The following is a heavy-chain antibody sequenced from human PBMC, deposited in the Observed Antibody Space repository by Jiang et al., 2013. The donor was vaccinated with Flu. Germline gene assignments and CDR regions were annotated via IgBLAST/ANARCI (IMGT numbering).Heavy chain of an antibody. CDR2: TYYRSKWYN. CDR3: ARARYKSGICGGDCYSFDY. J-gene: IGHJ4*02. Sequence: NSAAWNWIRQSPSRGLEWLGRTYYRSKWYNDYAVSVKSRITINPDTSKNQFSLQLNSVTPEDTAVYYCARARYKSGICGGDCYSFDYWGQGTLVTVSS. V-gene: IGHV6-1*01. CDR1: NSAA. D-gene: IGHD2-21*02.